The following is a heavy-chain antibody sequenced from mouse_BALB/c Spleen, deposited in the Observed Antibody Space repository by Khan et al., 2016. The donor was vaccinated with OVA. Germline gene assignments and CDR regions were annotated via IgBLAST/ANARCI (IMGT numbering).Heavy chain of an antibody. CDR1: GYTFTSYW. Sequence: QVQLQQPGAELVRPGASVKLSCKASGYTFTSYWMNWVKQRPGQGLEWIGMVDPSDSKTHYNQKFRDKATLTIDKSSSTAYMHLTSLTSEDSAVYYCTRGGYGTSFAFWGQGTLATVSA. CDR2: VDPSDSKT. D-gene: IGHD2-10*02. CDR3: TRGGYGTSFAF. V-gene: IGHV1-61*01. J-gene: IGHJ3*01.